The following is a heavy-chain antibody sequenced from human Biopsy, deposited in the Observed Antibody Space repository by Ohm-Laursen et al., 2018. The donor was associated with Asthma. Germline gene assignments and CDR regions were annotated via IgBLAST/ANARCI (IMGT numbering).Heavy chain of an antibody. CDR2: IYSGGTS. Sequence: SLRLSCAASGFAVSRDCMFWVRQAPGKGLEWVSVIYSGGTSHTADSVRGRFTISRDYSKNTLYLQMHSLRAEDTAVYYCARDAPTGGYIDYWGLGTLVTVSS. J-gene: IGHJ4*02. CDR3: ARDAPTGGYIDY. V-gene: IGHV3-66*01. D-gene: IGHD7-27*01. CDR1: GFAVSRDC.